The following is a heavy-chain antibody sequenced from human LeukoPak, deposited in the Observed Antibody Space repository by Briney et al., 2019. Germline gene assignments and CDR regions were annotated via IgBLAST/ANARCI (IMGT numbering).Heavy chain of an antibody. CDR3: ARDVRRDYDILTGYYLAVD. Sequence: SETLSLTCTVSGASIGSSEYYWSWIRQPPGKGLEWIGYIYYSGSTYYNPSLKSRVTISVDTSKNQFSLKLSSVTAADTAVYYCARDVRRDYDILTGYYLAVDWGQGTLVTVSS. CDR1: GASIGSSEYY. J-gene: IGHJ4*02. D-gene: IGHD3-9*01. V-gene: IGHV4-30-4*01. CDR2: IYYSGST.